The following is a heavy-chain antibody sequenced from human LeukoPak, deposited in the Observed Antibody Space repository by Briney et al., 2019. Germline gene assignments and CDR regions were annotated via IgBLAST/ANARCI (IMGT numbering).Heavy chain of an antibody. CDR1: GGSISSYY. CDR3: AREKSRWFDP. J-gene: IGHJ5*02. Sequence: SETLSLTCTVSGGSISSYYWSWIRQPPGKGLEWIGYIYTSGSTNYNPSLKSRVTISVDTSKNQFSLKRSSVTAADTTGYYFAREKSRWFDPWGQGTLFTVSS. CDR2: IYTSGST. V-gene: IGHV4-4*09.